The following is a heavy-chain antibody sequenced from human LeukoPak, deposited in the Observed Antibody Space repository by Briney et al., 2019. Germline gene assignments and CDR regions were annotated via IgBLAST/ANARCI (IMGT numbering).Heavy chain of an antibody. V-gene: IGHV1-8*02. CDR3: ARGLRYSYGMDV. CDR1: GDTFTDYH. Sequence: ASVRVSCKTSGDTFTDYHIHWMRQATGQGLEWMGWMNPNSGYTGYAQKFQGRVTMTRNTSISAAYMELSSLRSEDTAVYYCARGLRYSYGMDVWGQGTTVTVSS. J-gene: IGHJ6*02. D-gene: IGHD5/OR15-5a*01. CDR2: MNPNSGYT.